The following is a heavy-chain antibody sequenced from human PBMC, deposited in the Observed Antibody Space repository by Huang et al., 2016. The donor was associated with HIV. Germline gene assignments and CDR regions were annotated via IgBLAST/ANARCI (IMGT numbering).Heavy chain of an antibody. V-gene: IGHV3-15*05. CDR3: TWDNKGVDDY. J-gene: IGHJ4*01. CDR2: IKSGHSGGTR. CDR1: GFKFDDAW. Sequence: DVELVQFGGGSAKAGGSLRLSCRGSGFKFDDAWIRWVRQGPWKRLVCNGRIKSGHSGGTRDYRDSVRSRFTISRDNSRQTSFLELQILEEEDTGRYYCTWDNKGVDDYWGQGSLVVVSS. D-gene: IGHD2-8*01.